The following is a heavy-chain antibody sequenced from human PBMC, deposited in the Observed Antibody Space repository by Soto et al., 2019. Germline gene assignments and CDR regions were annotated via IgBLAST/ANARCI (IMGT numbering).Heavy chain of an antibody. D-gene: IGHD5-18*01. Sequence: GGSLRLSCAASGFTFSGYAMSWVRQAPGKGLEWVSAISGSGGSTYYADSVKGRFTISRDNSKNTLYLQMDSLRAEDTAVYYCAKESGYSYGHSDYWGQGSLVTVSS. J-gene: IGHJ4*02. CDR3: AKESGYSYGHSDY. CDR1: GFTFSGYA. V-gene: IGHV3-23*01. CDR2: ISGSGGST.